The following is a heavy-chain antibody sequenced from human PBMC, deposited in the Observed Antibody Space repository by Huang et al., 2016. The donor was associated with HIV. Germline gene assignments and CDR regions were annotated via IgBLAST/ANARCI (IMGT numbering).Heavy chain of an antibody. CDR2: IYYSGSP. CDR1: GGSIKSRNYY. D-gene: IGHD3-22*01. J-gene: IGHJ4*02. V-gene: IGHV4-39*01. Sequence: QLQLQESGPGLVKPSDTLSLNCTISGGSIKSRNYYWGWVRQAPGKGLEWIGDIYYSGSPYDYPSLRSRVSLSVDTSKNQVTLKVNAVIAADTAVYYCARRQGSGYYFYFDYWGRGIPVTVSA. CDR3: ARRQGSGYYFYFDY.